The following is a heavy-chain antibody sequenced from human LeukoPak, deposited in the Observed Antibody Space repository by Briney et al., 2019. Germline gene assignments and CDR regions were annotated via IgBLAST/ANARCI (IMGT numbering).Heavy chain of an antibody. J-gene: IGHJ4*02. CDR2: INPSGGST. Sequence: ASVKVSCKASGYTFTSYYMHWVRQAPGQGLEWMGIINPSGGSTSYAQKFQGRVTMTKDTSSSTFYMELNSLTFEDTAVYYCARGGCSGDCYSAPFDYWGQGALVTVSS. D-gene: IGHD2-21*02. CDR3: ARGGCSGDCYSAPFDY. V-gene: IGHV1-46*01. CDR1: GYTFTSYY.